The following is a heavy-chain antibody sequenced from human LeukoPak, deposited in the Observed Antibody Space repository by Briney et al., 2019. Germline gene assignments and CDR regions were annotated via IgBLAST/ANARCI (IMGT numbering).Heavy chain of an antibody. CDR2: IYYSGST. CDR1: GGSLSSSSYY. CDR3: ATETRAYDFSSSGYFDY. V-gene: IGHV4-39*01. J-gene: IGHJ4*02. D-gene: IGHD3-3*01. Sequence: PSETLSLTCTVSGGSLSSSSYYWGWIRHPPGKGLECIGWIYYSGSTYYNPSLKSRVTISVDTSKNQFSLKLTSVTAADTAVYYCATETRAYDFSSSGYFDYWGQGTLVTVSS.